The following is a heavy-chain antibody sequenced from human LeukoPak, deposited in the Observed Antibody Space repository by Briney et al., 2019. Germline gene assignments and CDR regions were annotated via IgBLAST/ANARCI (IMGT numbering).Heavy chain of an antibody. CDR2: IYSGGST. V-gene: IGHV3-53*01. D-gene: IGHD2-21*02. CDR3: AKTASGVTDSYFDY. J-gene: IGHJ4*02. Sequence: SVIYSGGSTYYADSVKGRFTISRDNSMNTLYLQMNSLRAEDTAAYYCAKTASGVTDSYFDYWGQGTLVTVSS.